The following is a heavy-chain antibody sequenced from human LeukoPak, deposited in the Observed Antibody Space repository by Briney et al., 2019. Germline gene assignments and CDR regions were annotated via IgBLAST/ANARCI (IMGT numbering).Heavy chain of an antibody. V-gene: IGHV4-4*09. D-gene: IGHD6-19*01. CDR2: IYTSGIT. CDR3: ARQGGYSSPFSV. CDR1: GGSISSFY. Sequence: PSDTLSLTCTVSGGSISSFYWTWIRQPPGKGLECIGYIYTSGITNYNPSLKSRVTISVDTSKNQFSLKLSPVTAADTAVYYCARQGGYSSPFSVWGEGTTVTVSS. J-gene: IGHJ6*04.